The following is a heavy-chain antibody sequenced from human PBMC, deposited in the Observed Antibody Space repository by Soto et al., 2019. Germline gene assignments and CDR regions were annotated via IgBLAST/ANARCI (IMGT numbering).Heavy chain of an antibody. V-gene: IGHV3-74*01. J-gene: IGHJ6*02. CDR1: GFTFSSYW. CDR3: ARGRQWLALSYYGMDV. D-gene: IGHD6-19*01. Sequence: GGSLRLSCAASGFTFSSYWMHWVRQAPGKGLVWVSRINSDGCSTSYADSVKGRFTISRDNAKNTLYLQMNSLRAEDTAVYYCARGRQWLALSYYGMDVWGQGTTVTVSS. CDR2: INSDGCST.